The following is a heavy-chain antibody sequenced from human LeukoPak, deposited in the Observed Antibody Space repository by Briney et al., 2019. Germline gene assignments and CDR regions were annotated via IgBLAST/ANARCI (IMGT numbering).Heavy chain of an antibody. CDR2: IYHSGST. V-gene: IGHV4-30-2*01. J-gene: IGHJ4*02. CDR3: ARANYYDSSGYSIYFDY. CDR1: GGSISSGGYS. Sequence: SETLSLTCAVSGGSISSGGYSWSWIRQPPGKGLEWIGYIYHSGSTYYNPSLKSRVTISVDRPKNQSSLKLSSVTAADTAVYYCARANYYDSSGYSIYFDYWGQGTLVTVSS. D-gene: IGHD3-22*01.